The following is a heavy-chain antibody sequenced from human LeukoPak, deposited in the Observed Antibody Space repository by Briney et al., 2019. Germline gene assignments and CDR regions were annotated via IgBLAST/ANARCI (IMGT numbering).Heavy chain of an antibody. CDR2: ISWNSGSI. J-gene: IGHJ4*02. D-gene: IGHD6-19*01. CDR3: AREGRLGLIDY. V-gene: IGHV3-9*01. CDR1: GFTFDDYA. Sequence: GGSLRLSCAASGFTFDDYAMHWVRQAPGKGLEWVSGISWNSGSIGYADSVKGRFTISRDNAKNSLYLQMNSLRAEDTAVCYCAREGRLGLIDYWGQETLVTVSS.